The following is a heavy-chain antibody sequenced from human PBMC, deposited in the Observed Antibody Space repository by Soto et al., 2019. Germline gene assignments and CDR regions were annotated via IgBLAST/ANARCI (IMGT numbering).Heavy chain of an antibody. CDR3: ARVMVVPAAMYVTDYYMDV. CDR1: GGSISSYY. CDR2: IYYSGST. J-gene: IGHJ6*03. Sequence: QVQLQESGPGLVKPSETLSLTCTVSGGSISSYYWSWIRQPPGKGLEWIGYIYYSGSTNYNPSLTRRVTISVDTSKNQFSLKLSSVTAADTAVYYCARVMVVPAAMYVTDYYMDVWGKGTTVTVSS. V-gene: IGHV4-59*01. D-gene: IGHD2-2*01.